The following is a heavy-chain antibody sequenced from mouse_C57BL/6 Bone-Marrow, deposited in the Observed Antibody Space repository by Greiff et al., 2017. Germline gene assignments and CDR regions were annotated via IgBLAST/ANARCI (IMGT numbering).Heavy chain of an antibody. CDR2: ISSGSSTI. CDR3: ARNYYGSSQYYFDY. D-gene: IGHD1-1*01. CDR1: GFTFSDYG. Sequence: EVQVVESGGGLVKPGGSLKLSCAASGFTFSDYGMHWVRQAPEKGLEGVAYISSGSSTIYYADTVKGRFTISRDHAKNTLFLQMTSLRSEDTAMYYCARNYYGSSQYYFDYWGQGTTLTVSS. J-gene: IGHJ2*01. V-gene: IGHV5-17*01.